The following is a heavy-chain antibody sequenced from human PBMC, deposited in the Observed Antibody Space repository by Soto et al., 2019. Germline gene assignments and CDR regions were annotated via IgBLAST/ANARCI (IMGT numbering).Heavy chain of an antibody. Sequence: LRLSCAASGFTFSSYEMNWVRQAPGKGLEWVSYISSSGSDRYYADSVRGRFTISRGNAKNSLYLQMTSLRAEDTGVYSCVRAPANYYYYGLDAWGQGTTVTVSS. V-gene: IGHV3-48*03. J-gene: IGHJ6*02. CDR3: VRAPANYYYYGLDA. CDR1: GFTFSSYE. CDR2: ISSSGSDR.